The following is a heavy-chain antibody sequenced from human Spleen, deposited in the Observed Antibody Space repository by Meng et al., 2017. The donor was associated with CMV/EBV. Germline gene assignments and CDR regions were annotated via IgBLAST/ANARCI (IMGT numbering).Heavy chain of an antibody. Sequence: ESLKISCAASGFTFSSYWMSWVRQAPGKGLEWVANIKQDGSEKYYVDSVKGRFTISRDNAKNSLYRQMNSLRTEDTAVYYCANDIAPAATPFDPWGQGTLVTVSS. J-gene: IGHJ5*02. CDR3: ANDIAPAATPFDP. CDR2: IKQDGSEK. D-gene: IGHD6-13*01. V-gene: IGHV3-7*01. CDR1: GFTFSSYW.